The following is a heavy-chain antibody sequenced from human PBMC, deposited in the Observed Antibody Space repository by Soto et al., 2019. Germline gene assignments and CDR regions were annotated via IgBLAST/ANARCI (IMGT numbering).Heavy chain of an antibody. D-gene: IGHD1-20*01. Sequence: QVQLVQSGAEVKKPGSSVKVSCKASGGTFSSYAISWVRQAPGQGLEWMGGIIPIFGTANYAQKFQGRVTITADESTSTAYMELSSLRSEDTAVYYCARAFPPRYNWGIDYWGQGTLVTVSS. J-gene: IGHJ4*02. CDR1: GGTFSSYA. V-gene: IGHV1-69*12. CDR3: ARAFPPRYNWGIDY. CDR2: IIPIFGTA.